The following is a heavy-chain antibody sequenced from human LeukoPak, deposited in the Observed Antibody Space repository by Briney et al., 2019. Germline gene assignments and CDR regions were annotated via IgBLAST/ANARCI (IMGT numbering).Heavy chain of an antibody. V-gene: IGHV3-20*04. D-gene: IGHD3-9*01. CDR2: LNWNGGST. CDR1: GFNFDDYG. CDR3: ARVPEFYDVLTGFYRAGMDV. Sequence: GGSLRLSCAVSGFNFDDYGMSWVRQAPGKGLEWVSGLNWNGGSTGYADSVKGRFTISRDNAMNSLYLQMNSLRAEDTALYYCARVPEFYDVLTGFYRAGMDVWGQGTTVTVSS. J-gene: IGHJ6*02.